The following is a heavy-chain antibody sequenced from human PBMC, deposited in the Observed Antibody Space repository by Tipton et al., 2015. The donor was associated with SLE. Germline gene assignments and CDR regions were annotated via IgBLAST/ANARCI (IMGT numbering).Heavy chain of an antibody. V-gene: IGHV4-59*01. D-gene: IGHD3-3*01. CDR2: IYYSGST. Sequence: TLSLTCTVSGGSISSYYWSWIRQPPGKGLEWIGYIYYSGSTNYNPSLKSRVTISVATSKNQFSLTLSSVTAADTAVYYCARDVGDEGWSGPAGCATGGQGTLVTVSS. J-gene: IGHJ4*02. CDR1: GGSISSYY. CDR3: ARDVGDEGWSGPAGCAT.